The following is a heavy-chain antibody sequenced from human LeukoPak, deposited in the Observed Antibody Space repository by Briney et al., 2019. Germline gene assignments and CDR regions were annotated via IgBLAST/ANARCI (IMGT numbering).Heavy chain of an antibody. CDR2: ISSSSSYI. Sequence: GESLKISCAASGFTFSSYAMSWVRQAPGKGLEWVSSISSSSSYIYYADSVKGRFTISRDNAKNSLYLQMNSLRAEDTAVYYCARDYPGATFAFDIWGQGTMVTVSS. J-gene: IGHJ3*02. CDR1: GFTFSSYA. D-gene: IGHD1-26*01. V-gene: IGHV3-21*01. CDR3: ARDYPGATFAFDI.